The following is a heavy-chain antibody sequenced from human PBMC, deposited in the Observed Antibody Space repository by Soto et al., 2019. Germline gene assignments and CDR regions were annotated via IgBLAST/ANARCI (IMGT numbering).Heavy chain of an antibody. CDR1: GFTFSDHY. V-gene: IGHV3-72*01. J-gene: IGHJ4*02. CDR3: ARDQGGYSYGPSGY. CDR2: IRNKANSYIT. Sequence: GSLRLSCAASGFTFSDHYMDWVRQAPGKRPEWVGRIRNKANSYITEYAASVKGRFTISRDDSKNSLYLQMNSLKIEDTAVYYCARDQGGYSYGPSGYWGQGT. D-gene: IGHD5-18*01.